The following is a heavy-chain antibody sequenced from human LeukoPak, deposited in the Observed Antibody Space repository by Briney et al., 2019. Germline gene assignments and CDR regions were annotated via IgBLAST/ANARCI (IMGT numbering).Heavy chain of an antibody. CDR2: ISGSSSAI. CDR1: GFTFSSYS. J-gene: IGHJ4*02. Sequence: QSGGSLRLSCAASGFTFSSYSMNWVRQAPGKGLEWVSYISGSSSAIYYADSVKGRFTISRDNAENSLYLQMNSLRAEDTAVYYCARVGFWSGYPYDYWGQGTLVTVSS. D-gene: IGHD3-3*01. CDR3: ARVGFWSGYPYDY. V-gene: IGHV3-48*01.